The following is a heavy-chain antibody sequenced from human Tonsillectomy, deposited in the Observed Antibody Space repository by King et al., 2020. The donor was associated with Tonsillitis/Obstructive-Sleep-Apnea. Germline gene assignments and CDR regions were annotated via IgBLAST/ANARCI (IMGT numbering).Heavy chain of an antibody. CDR3: AKEQAAWDAFDI. J-gene: IGHJ3*02. CDR2: ISDDGNNK. CDR1: GFTFSSFG. D-gene: IGHD6-25*01. Sequence: VQLVESGGGVVQPGRSLRLSCAASGFTFSSFGMHWVRQAPGKGLEWVAVISDDGNNKDYADSVKGRFTISRDNSNNTLYLQMNSLRAEDTAIYYCAKEQAAWDAFDIWGQGTMVTVSS. V-gene: IGHV3-30*18.